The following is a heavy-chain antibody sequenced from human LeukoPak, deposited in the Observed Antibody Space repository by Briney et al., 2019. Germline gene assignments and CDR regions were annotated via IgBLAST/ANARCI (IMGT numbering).Heavy chain of an antibody. J-gene: IGHJ4*02. Sequence: SEALSLTCTVSGGSINTYYWSWIRQPPGKGLEWIGYVYYSGSTSYNPSLKSRVTISVDTSKNQFSLKLTSVTAADTAVYYCARHTKNSSGWYYFDYWGQGTLVTVSS. CDR3: ARHTKNSSGWYYFDY. D-gene: IGHD6-19*01. CDR2: VYYSGST. CDR1: GGSINTYY. V-gene: IGHV4-59*08.